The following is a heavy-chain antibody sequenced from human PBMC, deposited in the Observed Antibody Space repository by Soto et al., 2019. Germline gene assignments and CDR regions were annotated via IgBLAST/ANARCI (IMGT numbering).Heavy chain of an antibody. CDR3: ARARSTAMVTAYYYGMDV. CDR2: INPNSGGT. J-gene: IGHJ6*02. V-gene: IGHV1-2*02. Sequence: ASVKVSCKASGYTFTGYYMHWVRQAPGQGLEWMGWINPNSGGTNYAQKFQGRVTMTRDTSISTAYMELSRLRSDDTAVYYCARARSTAMVTAYYYGMDVWGQGPTVTVSS. D-gene: IGHD5-18*01. CDR1: GYTFTGYY.